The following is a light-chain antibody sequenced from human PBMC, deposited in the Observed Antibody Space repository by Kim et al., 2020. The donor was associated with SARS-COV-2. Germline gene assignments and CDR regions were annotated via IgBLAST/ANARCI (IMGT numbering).Light chain of an antibody. CDR2: RNN. CDR1: GSNIGSNY. J-gene: IGLJ3*02. V-gene: IGLV1-47*01. Sequence: QSVLTQPPSASGTPGQRVRISCSGSGSNIGSNYVYWYQQLPGTAPKHLIYRNNQRPSGVPDRFSGSKSDTSASLAISGLRSEDESDYYCAAWDDILRGPVFGGGTQLTVL. CDR3: AAWDDILRGPV.